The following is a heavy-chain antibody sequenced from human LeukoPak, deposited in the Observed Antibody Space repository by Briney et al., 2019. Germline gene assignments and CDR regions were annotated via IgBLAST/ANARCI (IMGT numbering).Heavy chain of an antibody. Sequence: SETLSLTCTVSGGSISSGGYYWSWIRQPPGKGLEWIGYIYHSGSTYYNPSLKSRVTISVDTSKNQFSLKLSSVTAADTAVYYCARQRSIAVAGTEFDYWGQGTLVTVSS. CDR3: ARQRSIAVAGTEFDY. J-gene: IGHJ4*02. CDR2: IYHSGST. D-gene: IGHD6-19*01. V-gene: IGHV4-30-2*01. CDR1: GGSISSGGYY.